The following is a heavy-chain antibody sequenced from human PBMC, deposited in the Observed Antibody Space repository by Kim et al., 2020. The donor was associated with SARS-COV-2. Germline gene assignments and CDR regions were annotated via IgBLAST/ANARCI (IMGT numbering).Heavy chain of an antibody. V-gene: IGHV4-30-4*01. J-gene: IGHJ6*04. D-gene: IGHD3-3*01. CDR1: GGSISGGDCY. Sequence: SETLSLTCAVSGGSISGGDCYWSWMRQPPGKGLKGNGYLNYSANYNYYLYLKSRVTIAVDTSKNQFSLKLSSVTAADTAVYYCARVPSFKIFGVVGDMDVWGKGTTVTVSS. CDR3: ARVPSFKIFGVVGDMDV. CDR2: LNYSANY.